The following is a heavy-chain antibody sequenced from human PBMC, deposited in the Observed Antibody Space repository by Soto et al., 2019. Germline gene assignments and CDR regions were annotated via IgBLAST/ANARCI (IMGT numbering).Heavy chain of an antibody. CDR2: IYWDDDK. D-gene: IGHD4-17*01. CDR3: AHLAQSYGDHYVWFDP. J-gene: IGHJ5*02. V-gene: IGHV2-5*02. CDR1: GFSLSTSGVG. Sequence: QITLKESGPTLVKPTQTLTLTCTFSGFSLSTSGVGVGWIRQPPGKALEWLALIYWDDDKRYSPSLKSRLTITXXTXKXXVVLTMTNMDPVDTATYYCAHLAQSYGDHYVWFDPWGQGTLVTVSS.